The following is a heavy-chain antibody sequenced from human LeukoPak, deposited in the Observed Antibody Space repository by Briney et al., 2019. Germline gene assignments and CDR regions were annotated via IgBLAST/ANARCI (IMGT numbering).Heavy chain of an antibody. V-gene: IGHV3-33*01. CDR1: GFTFSSYG. Sequence: PGESLKFSCAASGFTFSSYGMHWVRQAPGKGLEWVAVIWYDGSNKYYSDSVKGRFTISRDNSKNTLYLQMNSLRAEDTAVYYCARVLVSAATSRYYYYGMDVWGQGTTVTVSS. J-gene: IGHJ6*02. CDR2: IWYDGSNK. D-gene: IGHD2-2*01. CDR3: ARVLVSAATSRYYYYGMDV.